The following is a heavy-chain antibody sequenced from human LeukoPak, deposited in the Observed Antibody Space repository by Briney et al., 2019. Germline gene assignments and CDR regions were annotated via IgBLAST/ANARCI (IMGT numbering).Heavy chain of an antibody. CDR2: IYYSGST. V-gene: IGHV4-39*07. Sequence: PSETLSLTCSVSGASFSSDSYYWVWIRQPPGKGLEWIGSIYYSGSTYYNPSLKSRVTISVDTSKNQFSLKLSSVTAADTAVYYCAREGYSSGWYYYYYMDVWGKGTTVTISS. CDR3: AREGYSSGWYYYYYMDV. D-gene: IGHD6-19*01. J-gene: IGHJ6*03. CDR1: GASFSSDSYY.